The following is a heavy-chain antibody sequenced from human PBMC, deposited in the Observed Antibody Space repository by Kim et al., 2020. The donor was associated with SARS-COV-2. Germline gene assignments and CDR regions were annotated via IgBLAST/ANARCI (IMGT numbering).Heavy chain of an antibody. CDR3: ARVLGDYDSSGYTDY. D-gene: IGHD3-22*01. V-gene: IGHV4-39*01. Sequence: PSVKSRVTISVDTTKNQFSLKLSSVTAADTAVYYCARVLGDYDSSGYTDYWGQGTLVTVSS. J-gene: IGHJ4*02.